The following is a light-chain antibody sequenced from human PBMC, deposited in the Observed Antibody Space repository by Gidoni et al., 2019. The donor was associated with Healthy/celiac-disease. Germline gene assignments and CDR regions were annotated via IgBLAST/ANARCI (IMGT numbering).Light chain of an antibody. CDR1: QSISSY. CDR2: AAS. J-gene: IGKJ4*01. CDR3: QQSYRLGT. Sequence: DIQMTQSPSSLSASVGDRVTITCRASQSISSYLNWYQQKPGKAPKLLIYAASSLQSGVPSRFSGSGSGTDFTLTISSLQPEDFATYYCQQSYRLGTFGGXTKVEIK. V-gene: IGKV1-39*01.